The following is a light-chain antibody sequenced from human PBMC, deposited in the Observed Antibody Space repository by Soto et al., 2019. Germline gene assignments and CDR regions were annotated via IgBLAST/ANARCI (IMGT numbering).Light chain of an antibody. Sequence: AIPMTQAPSSFSASTGDRVTITCRASQGSSSYLAWYQQKQWKAPNLLIYAASTLQSGVPSRFSGSGSGTDFTLTISCLQSEDFAPCDCQQYYNYPFTFGPGTKVDIK. J-gene: IGKJ3*01. V-gene: IGKV1-8*01. CDR1: QGSSSY. CDR2: AAS. CDR3: QQYYNYPFT.